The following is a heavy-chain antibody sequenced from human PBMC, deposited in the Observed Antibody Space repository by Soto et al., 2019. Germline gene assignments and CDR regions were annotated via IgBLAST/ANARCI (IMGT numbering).Heavy chain of an antibody. Sequence: QLVQSGAEVKKHGASVKVSCKASGYTFTSHGISWVREAPGQGLEWMGWVSGYNGNTNYAQKFQGRVTMTTDTSTTTAYMELRSLTSDDTAVYYCARDLGAKVYYWGQGTLVTVSS. CDR2: VSGYNGNT. D-gene: IGHD3-16*01. CDR3: ARDLGAKVYY. V-gene: IGHV1-18*01. J-gene: IGHJ4*01. CDR1: GYTFTSHG.